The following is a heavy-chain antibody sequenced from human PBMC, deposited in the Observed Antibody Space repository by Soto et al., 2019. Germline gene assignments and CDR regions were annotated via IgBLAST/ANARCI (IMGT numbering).Heavy chain of an antibody. CDR3: AKDRNYPRDQFHY. D-gene: IGHD1-7*01. J-gene: IGHJ4*02. CDR2: ISANGQGI. CDR1: GFTFSTYA. V-gene: IGHV3-23*01. Sequence: PGGSLRLSCAASGFTFSTYALSWVRQAPGKGLEWVSAISANGQGIYYADSVRGRFTISRDNSKNTIFLHMDSLRAEDTAVYYCAKDRNYPRDQFHYWGQGILVTVSS.